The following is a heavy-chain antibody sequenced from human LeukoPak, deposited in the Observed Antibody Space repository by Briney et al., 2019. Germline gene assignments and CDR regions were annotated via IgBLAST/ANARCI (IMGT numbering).Heavy chain of an antibody. D-gene: IGHD6-6*01. V-gene: IGHV4-39*01. J-gene: IGHJ4*02. CDR1: GDSISSSTYY. Sequence: SETLSLTCTVSGDSISSSTYYWDWIRQPPGKGLEWIGTIYSTGSTYYNPSLKSRVTISVDTSKNQFSLKLSSVTAADTAVYYCARQPYSSSPVDYWGQGTLVTVSS. CDR3: ARQPYSSSPVDY. CDR2: IYSTGST.